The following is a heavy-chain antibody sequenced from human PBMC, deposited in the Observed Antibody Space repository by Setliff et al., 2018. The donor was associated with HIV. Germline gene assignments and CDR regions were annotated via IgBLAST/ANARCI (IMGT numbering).Heavy chain of an antibody. D-gene: IGHD4-17*01. J-gene: IGHJ6*03. V-gene: IGHV3-30*04. CDR1: GFTFSSYA. CDR3: ARLCLRCKGLIYDYMDV. Sequence: LRLSCAASGFTFSSYAIHWVRQAPGKGLEWVAVISNDGSNKYYANSVKGRFTISRDNAKNTLYLQMNSLRAEDTAVYHCARLCLRCKGLIYDYMDVWGKGTTVTVSS. CDR2: ISNDGSNK.